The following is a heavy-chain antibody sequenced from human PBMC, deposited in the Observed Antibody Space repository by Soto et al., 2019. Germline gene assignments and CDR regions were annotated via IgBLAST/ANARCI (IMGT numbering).Heavy chain of an antibody. CDR2: IYPGDSDT. CDR3: ARYSGSYWHYLDF. CDR1: GYSFASHW. Sequence: LGESLKISCKGSGYSFASHWVAWVRQMPEKGLGWIGTIYPGDSDTKYSPAFRGQVTISADTSASTAYLQWRSLEATDSAIYYCARYSGSYWHYLDFWGQGTLVTVSS. V-gene: IGHV5-51*01. J-gene: IGHJ4*02. D-gene: IGHD1-26*01.